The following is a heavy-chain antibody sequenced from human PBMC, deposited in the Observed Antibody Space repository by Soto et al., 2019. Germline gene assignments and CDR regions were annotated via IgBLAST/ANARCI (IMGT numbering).Heavy chain of an antibody. Sequence: GGSLRLCCTASGFTFSSYAMSWVRQAPGKGLEWASAISGSGGNTYYADSVKGRFTISRDNSKNTLYLQMNSLRAEDTAVYYCAKSITARPFDYWGQRALVTGSS. V-gene: IGHV3-23*01. CDR3: AKSITARPFDY. J-gene: IGHJ4*02. D-gene: IGHD6-6*01. CDR1: GFTFSSYA. CDR2: ISGSGGNT.